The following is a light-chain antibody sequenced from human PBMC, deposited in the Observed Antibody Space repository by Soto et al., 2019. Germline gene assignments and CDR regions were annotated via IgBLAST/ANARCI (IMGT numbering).Light chain of an antibody. CDR2: AAS. Sequence: DIPMTQSPSSLSASVGDRVTITCRASQSISSYLNWYQQRPGKAPNLLIYAASSLQSGVPSRFSGSGSGTDFTLTINSLQPEDFATYYCQQSYSDPLTFGQGTRLEIK. V-gene: IGKV1-39*01. CDR1: QSISSY. CDR3: QQSYSDPLT. J-gene: IGKJ5*01.